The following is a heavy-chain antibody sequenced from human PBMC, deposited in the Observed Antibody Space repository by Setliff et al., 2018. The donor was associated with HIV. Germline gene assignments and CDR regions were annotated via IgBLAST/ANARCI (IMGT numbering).Heavy chain of an antibody. D-gene: IGHD3-22*01. Sequence: SETLSLTCSVSGGSISNFYWSWIRQPPGKGLEWVGHIYSTGDTNYNPSPKSRVTLSADTSKNQLSLSLTPVTAADTAVYYCAKVRLTMIMMVDYFEQWGQGTLVTVSS. CDR3: AKVRLTMIMMVDYFEQ. CDR1: GGSISNFY. CDR2: IYSTGDT. V-gene: IGHV4-4*07. J-gene: IGHJ4*02.